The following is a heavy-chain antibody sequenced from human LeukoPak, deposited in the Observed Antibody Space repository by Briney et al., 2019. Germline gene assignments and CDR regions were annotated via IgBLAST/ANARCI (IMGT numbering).Heavy chain of an antibody. V-gene: IGHV3-64*01. J-gene: IGHJ4*02. CDR3: ARDYSRSSGWYFFDY. Sequence: GSLRLSCAASGFTFSSYAMHWVRQAPGKGLEYVSAISSNGGSTYYANSVKGRFTISRDNSKNTLYLQMGSLRAEDMAVYYCARDYSRSSGWYFFDYWGQGTLVTVSS. CDR1: GFTFSSYA. CDR2: ISSNGGST. D-gene: IGHD6-19*01.